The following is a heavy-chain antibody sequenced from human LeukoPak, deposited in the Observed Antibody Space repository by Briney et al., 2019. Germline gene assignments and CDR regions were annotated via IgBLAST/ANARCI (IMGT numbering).Heavy chain of an antibody. CDR2: INPNTGGT. CDR3: ARVGDGLNDGFDI. Sequence: ASVKVSCKASGYTFTGYYMNWVRQAPGQGLEWMGRINPNTGGTNYAQNFQGSDTMTRDTSITTVYMELSRLRSDDTAVYYCARVGDGLNDGFDIWGQGTMVTVSS. D-gene: IGHD5-24*01. V-gene: IGHV1-2*06. J-gene: IGHJ3*02. CDR1: GYTFTGYY.